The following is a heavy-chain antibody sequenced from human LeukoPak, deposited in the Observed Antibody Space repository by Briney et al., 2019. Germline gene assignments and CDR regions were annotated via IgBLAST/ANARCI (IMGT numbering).Heavy chain of an antibody. V-gene: IGHV3-33*06. J-gene: IGHJ6*03. D-gene: IGHD3-16*01. CDR2: IWDDGSEE. CDR1: GFTFSAYG. Sequence: PGGSLRLSCATSGFTFSAYGFHWVRQAAGKGLEWVGIIWDDGSEESYADSVKGRFTISRDNSNNTVYLQMNSLRVEDTAVYYCAKEYERGMPYYYMDVWGKGTTVTVSS. CDR3: AKEYERGMPYYYMDV.